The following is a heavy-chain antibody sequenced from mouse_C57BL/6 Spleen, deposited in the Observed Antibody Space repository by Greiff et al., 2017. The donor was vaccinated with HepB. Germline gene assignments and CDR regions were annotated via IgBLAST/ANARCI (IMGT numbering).Heavy chain of an antibody. V-gene: IGHV5-9-1*02. CDR2: ISSGGDYI. CDR1: GFTFSSYA. Sequence: EVQLVESGEGLVKPGGSLILSCAASGFTFSSYAMSWVRQTPEKRLEWVAYISSGGDYIYYADTVKGRFTISRDNARNTLYLQMSSLKSEDTAMYYCTRDDGYPAWFAYWGQGTLVTVSA. D-gene: IGHD2-3*01. CDR3: TRDDGYPAWFAY. J-gene: IGHJ3*01.